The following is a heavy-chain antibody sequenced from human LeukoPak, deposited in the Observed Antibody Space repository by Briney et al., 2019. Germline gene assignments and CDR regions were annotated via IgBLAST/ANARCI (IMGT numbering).Heavy chain of an antibody. CDR1: GYTFTSYG. J-gene: IGHJ4*02. V-gene: IGHV1-18*01. D-gene: IGHD2-15*01. CDR3: AREGSGSYCSGGSCSLDYFDY. Sequence: GASVKVSCKASGYTFTSYGISWVRQAPGHGLEWMGWNSAYNGNTNYAQKLQGRVTMTTDTSTSTAYMELRSLRSDDTAVYYCAREGSGSYCSGGSCSLDYFDYWGQGTLVTVSS. CDR2: NSAYNGNT.